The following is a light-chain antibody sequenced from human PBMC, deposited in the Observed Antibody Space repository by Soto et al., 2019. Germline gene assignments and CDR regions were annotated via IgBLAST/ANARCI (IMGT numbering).Light chain of an antibody. CDR1: QSVRSDY. V-gene: IGKV3-20*01. J-gene: IGKJ1*01. Sequence: EIVLTQSPGTLSLSPGERATLSCRASQSVRSDYLGWYQQKPGQAPRLIIFGTSSRATGIPDRFSGSGSGTDFTLTINRLEPEDFAVYYCHQYRTFGQGTKVDNK. CDR2: GTS. CDR3: HQYRT.